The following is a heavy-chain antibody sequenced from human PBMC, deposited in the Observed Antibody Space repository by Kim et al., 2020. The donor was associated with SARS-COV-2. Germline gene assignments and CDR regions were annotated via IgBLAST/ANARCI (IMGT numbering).Heavy chain of an antibody. J-gene: IGHJ4*02. CDR1: GGSFSGYY. CDR3: ARRGEDYVWGRHRRVFDY. Sequence: SETLSLTCAVYGGSFSGYYWSWIRQPPGKGLEWIGEINHSGSTNYNPSLKSRVTISIDTSKNQFSLKLSSVTAADTAVYYCARRGEDYVWGRHRRVFDYWGQGTLVTVSS. V-gene: IGHV4-34*01. D-gene: IGHD3-16*01. CDR2: INHSGST.